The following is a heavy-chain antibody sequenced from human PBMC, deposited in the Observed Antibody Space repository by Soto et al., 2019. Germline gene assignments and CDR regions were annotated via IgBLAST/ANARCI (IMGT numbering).Heavy chain of an antibody. CDR3: ARGEVSSSGWTFDL. CDR1: GYTLTTNY. V-gene: IGHV1-46*03. Sequence: QVQLMQSGAEVKKPGASVKVSCRASGYTLTTNYIHWVRQAPGQGLEWVAMINPRTGGNTKYAQRFKGRVTVTSDPSTSTVYRELSSLSSDDTAVFYCARGEVSSSGWTFDLWGQGTLVTVSS. D-gene: IGHD6-19*01. CDR2: INPRTGGNT. J-gene: IGHJ4*02.